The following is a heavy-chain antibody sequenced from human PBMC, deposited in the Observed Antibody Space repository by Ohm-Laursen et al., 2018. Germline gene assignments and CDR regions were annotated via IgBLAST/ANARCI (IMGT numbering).Heavy chain of an antibody. J-gene: IGHJ6*02. D-gene: IGHD3-10*01. CDR1: GGSVNSGTYY. V-gene: IGHV4-61*01. Sequence: SQTLSLTCPVSGGSVNSGTYYWNWIRQPPGKGLEWIGFISYSGNTNYNPSLKRRVTISVDTSKNQFSLKLSSVTAEDTAVYYCARDKRDYYGSGNYYGMDVWGQGTTVTVSS. CDR3: ARDKRDYYGSGNYYGMDV. CDR2: ISYSGNT.